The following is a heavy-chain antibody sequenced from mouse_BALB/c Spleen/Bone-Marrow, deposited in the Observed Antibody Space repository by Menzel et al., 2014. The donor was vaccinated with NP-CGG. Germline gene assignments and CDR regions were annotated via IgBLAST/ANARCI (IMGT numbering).Heavy chain of an antibody. Sequence: SCAASGFTFSSYGMSWVRQTPDKRLELVATISTNGGNTYYPDSVKGRFTISRDNAKNTLYLQMSSLKSEDTAMYYCARGLDYWGQGTTLTVPS. J-gene: IGHJ2*01. CDR3: ARGLDY. CDR2: ISTNGGNT. V-gene: IGHV5-6-3*01. CDR1: GFTFSSYG.